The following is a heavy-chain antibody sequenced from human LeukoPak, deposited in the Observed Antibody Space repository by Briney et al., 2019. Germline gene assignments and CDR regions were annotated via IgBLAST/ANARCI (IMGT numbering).Heavy chain of an antibody. V-gene: IGHV3-30*18. CDR2: ISYDGSNK. CDR1: GFTFSSYG. D-gene: IGHD3-22*01. CDR3: AKDAGYYDSSGSQPIDY. J-gene: IGHJ4*02. Sequence: GGTLRLSCAASGFTFSSYGMSWVRQAPGKGLEWVAVISYDGSNKYYADSVKGRFTISRDNSKNTLYLQMNSLRAEDTAVYYCAKDAGYYDSSGSQPIDYWGQGTLVTVSS.